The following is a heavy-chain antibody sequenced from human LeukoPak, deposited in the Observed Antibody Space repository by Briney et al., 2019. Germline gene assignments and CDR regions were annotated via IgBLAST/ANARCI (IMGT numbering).Heavy chain of an antibody. V-gene: IGHV4-34*01. CDR1: GGSFSGYY. J-gene: IGHJ6*03. CDR3: ARDRVEWLSYRHYMDV. D-gene: IGHD3-3*01. CDR2: INHSGST. Sequence: SETLSLTCAVYGGSFSGYYWSWIRQPPGKGLEWIGEINHSGSTNYNPSLKSRVTMSVDTSKNQFSLKLSSVTAADTAVYYCARDRVEWLSYRHYMDVWGKGTTVTVSS.